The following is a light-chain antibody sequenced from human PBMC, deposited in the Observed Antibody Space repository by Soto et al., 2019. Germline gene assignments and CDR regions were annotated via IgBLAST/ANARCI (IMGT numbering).Light chain of an antibody. CDR3: QTYDSSLSASGV. Sequence: QSVLTQPPSVSGAPGQRVTISCTGSSSNIGAGYDVHWYQQLPGTAPKLLVYDTNNRPSGVPDRFSGSKSGTSASLTITGLQAEDEADYYCQTYDSSLSASGVFGGGTKLTVL. V-gene: IGLV1-40*01. CDR1: SSNIGAGYD. J-gene: IGLJ3*02. CDR2: DTN.